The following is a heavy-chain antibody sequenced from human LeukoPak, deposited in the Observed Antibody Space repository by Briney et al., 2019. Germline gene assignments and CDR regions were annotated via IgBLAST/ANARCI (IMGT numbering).Heavy chain of an antibody. V-gene: IGHV1-69*01. CDR1: GGTFSSYA. D-gene: IGHD5-24*01. J-gene: IGHJ4*02. Sequence: GASVKVSRKASGGTFSSYAISWVRQAPGQGLEWMGGIIPIFGTANYAQKFQGRVTITADESTSTAYMELSSLRSEDTAVYYCARAKRWLQPSFDYWGQGTLVTVSS. CDR2: IIPIFGTA. CDR3: ARAKRWLQPSFDY.